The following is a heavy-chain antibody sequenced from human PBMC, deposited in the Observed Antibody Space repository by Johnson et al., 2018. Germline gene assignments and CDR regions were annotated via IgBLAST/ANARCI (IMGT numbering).Heavy chain of an antibody. J-gene: IGHJ3*02. CDR2: IYPGDSDT. V-gene: IGHV5-51*01. D-gene: IGHD2-15*01. CDR3: ARHFGCRGGSGYGNDAFDI. Sequence: VQLVQSGAEAKKPGESLKISCKTFGYSFTNFWVAWVRQLPDKGLEWMGIIYPGDSDTRYSPSFQGQVIISADRSISPAYLHGSLLKATDPAMYYCARHFGCRGGSGYGNDAFDIWGQGKMVTVSS. CDR1: GYSFTNFW.